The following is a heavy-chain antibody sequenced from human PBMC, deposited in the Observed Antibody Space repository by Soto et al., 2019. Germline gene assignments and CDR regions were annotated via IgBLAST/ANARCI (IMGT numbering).Heavy chain of an antibody. V-gene: IGHV6-1*01. CDR1: GDSVSSNSAA. CDR2: TYYRSKWYN. J-gene: IGHJ6*02. Sequence: SQTLSLTCAISGDSVSSNSAAWNWIRQSPSRGLEWLGRTYYRSKWYNDYAVSVKSRITINPDTSKNQFSLQLNSVTPEDTAVYYCARGTTYCSSPSCYYYGMDVWGQGTTVTVYS. CDR3: ARGTTYCSSPSCYYYGMDV. D-gene: IGHD2-2*01.